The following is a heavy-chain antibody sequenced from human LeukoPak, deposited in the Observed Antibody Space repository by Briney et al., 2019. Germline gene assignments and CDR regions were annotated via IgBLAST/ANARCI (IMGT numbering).Heavy chain of an antibody. CDR3: ARKYSSSWSEDY. CDR1: GGSFSGYY. J-gene: IGHJ4*02. Sequence: SETLPLTCAVYGGSFSGYYWSWIRHPPGKGLEWNGEINHSGSTNYNPSLKSRVTISVDTSKNQFSLKLSSVTAADTAVYYCARKYSSSWSEDYWGEGTLVTVSS. CDR2: INHSGST. D-gene: IGHD6-13*01. V-gene: IGHV4-34*01.